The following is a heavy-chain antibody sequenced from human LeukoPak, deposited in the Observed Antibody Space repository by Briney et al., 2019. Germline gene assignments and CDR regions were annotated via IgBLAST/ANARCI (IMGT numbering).Heavy chain of an antibody. CDR2: IGPTGTDR. V-gene: IGHV3-21*01. D-gene: IGHD1-14*01. CDR3: ATETIGRHYDY. Sequence: GGSLRLSCAASGFTFSSCGFNWVRQAPGKGLEWVSSIGPTGTDRYYADSVRSRFTISRDNAKNSMYLQVDSLRDEDTAVYYCATETIGRHYDYWGQGTLLTVSS. CDR1: GFTFSSCG. J-gene: IGHJ4*02.